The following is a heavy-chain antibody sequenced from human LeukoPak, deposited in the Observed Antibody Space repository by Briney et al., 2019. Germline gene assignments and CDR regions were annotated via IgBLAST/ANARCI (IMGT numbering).Heavy chain of an antibody. D-gene: IGHD2-8*01. V-gene: IGHV3-23*01. Sequence: GGSLRLSCVASGFTFSSYGMSWVRQAPGKGLEWVSTISGSGDSTYYADSVKGRFTISRDNSKNTLYLQMNSLRAEDTAVYYCARGGYCTNGVCPEFAPYYFDYWGQGTLVTVSS. CDR3: ARGGYCTNGVCPEFAPYYFDY. J-gene: IGHJ4*02. CDR2: ISGSGDST. CDR1: GFTFSSYG.